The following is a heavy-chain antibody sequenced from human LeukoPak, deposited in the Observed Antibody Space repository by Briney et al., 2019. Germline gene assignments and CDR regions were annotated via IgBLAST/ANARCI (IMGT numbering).Heavy chain of an antibody. CDR2: IWYDGSNK. V-gene: IGHV3-33*01. J-gene: IGHJ4*02. CDR3: ARDQFAAVAANY. D-gene: IGHD6-19*01. CDR1: GFTFSSYG. Sequence: GGSLRLSCAASGFTFSSYGMHWVRQAPGKGLEWVAVIWYDGSNKYYADSVKGRFTISRDNSKNTLYLQMNSLRAEDTAVYYCARDQFAAVAANYWGQGTLVTVSS.